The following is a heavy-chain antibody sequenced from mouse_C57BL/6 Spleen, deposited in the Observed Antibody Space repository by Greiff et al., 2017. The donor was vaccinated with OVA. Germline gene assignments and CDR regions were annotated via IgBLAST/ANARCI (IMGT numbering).Heavy chain of an antibody. Sequence: VQLKESGAELVKPGASVKLSCTASGFNIKDYYMHWVKQRTEQGLEWIGRIDPEDGETKYAPKFPGKATITADTSSNTAYLQLSSLTSEDTAVYYCAVVGGDDVLDYWGQGTTLTVSS. D-gene: IGHD2-2*01. CDR1: GFNIKDYY. J-gene: IGHJ2*01. CDR3: AVVGGDDVLDY. CDR2: IDPEDGET. V-gene: IGHV14-2*01.